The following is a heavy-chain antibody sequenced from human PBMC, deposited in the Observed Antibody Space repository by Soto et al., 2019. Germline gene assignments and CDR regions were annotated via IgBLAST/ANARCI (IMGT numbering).Heavy chain of an antibody. Sequence: EVQLVQSAAEVKRPGESLRISCQGFGYSFTTYWIGWVRQVPGKGLEWMGIIYPPTSATHYSPSFQGRVTISVDRSTTTAFVKWSSLEASDPAMYYCARHVTSSRLSFFDIWEQGTLVSVSS. V-gene: IGHV5-51*01. CDR3: ARHVTSSRLSFFDI. CDR1: GYSFTTYW. D-gene: IGHD6-13*01. J-gene: IGHJ4*02. CDR2: IYPPTSAT.